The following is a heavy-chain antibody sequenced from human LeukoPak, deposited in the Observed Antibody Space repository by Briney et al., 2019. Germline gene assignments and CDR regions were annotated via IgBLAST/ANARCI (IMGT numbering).Heavy chain of an antibody. D-gene: IGHD6-13*01. J-gene: IGHJ5*02. CDR1: GFTFSSYG. CDR2: ISYDGSNK. V-gene: IGHV3-30*18. CDR3: AKSIISSWWYNWFDP. Sequence: QAGGSLRLPCAASGFTFSSYGMHWVRQAPGKGLEWVAVISYDGSNKYYADSVKGRFTISRDNSKNTLYLQMNSLRAEDTAVYYCAKSIISSWWYNWFDPWGQGTLVTVSS.